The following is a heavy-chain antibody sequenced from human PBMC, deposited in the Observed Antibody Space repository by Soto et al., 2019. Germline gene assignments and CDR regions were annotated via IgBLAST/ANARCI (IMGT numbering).Heavy chain of an antibody. CDR1: GFTFSGYA. J-gene: IGHJ6*02. CDR3: AKGLGNAKEV. CDR2: ISFRGRDD. V-gene: IGHV3-30*04. D-gene: IGHD2-8*01. Sequence: QLQLVESGGGVVQPGRSLRLSCAASGFTFSGYAFHWVRQAPGKGLEWVALISFRGRDDSYADSVKGRFTISRDNSKNTVYLQMSGLRVEDTAVFHCAKGLGNAKEVWGQGTTVTVSS.